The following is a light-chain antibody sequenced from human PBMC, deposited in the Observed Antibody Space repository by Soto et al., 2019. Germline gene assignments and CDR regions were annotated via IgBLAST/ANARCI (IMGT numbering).Light chain of an antibody. CDR3: QCYDSSLSGYV. CDR2: GNS. Sequence: QSVLTQPPSVSGAPGQRVTISCTGSSSNIGAGYDVHWYQQLPGTAPKLLIYGNSNRPSGVPDRFSGSKSGTSASLAITGLQAEDEADYYCQCYDSSLSGYVFVTGTKLTVL. J-gene: IGLJ1*01. V-gene: IGLV1-40*01. CDR1: SSNIGAGYD.